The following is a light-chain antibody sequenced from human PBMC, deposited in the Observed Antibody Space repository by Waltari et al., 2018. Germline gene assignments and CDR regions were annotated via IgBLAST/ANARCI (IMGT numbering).Light chain of an antibody. CDR1: ALPNQY. Sequence: SSELTQPLSVSVSPGQTARITCPGCALPNQYASWYQKKPGQAPLLVIFKDSERPSLIPERFSGSSSGTVVALTISGVQAEDEADYFCQSADSTGTHRFFGGGTKLTVL. CDR3: QSADSTGTHRF. J-gene: IGLJ2*01. V-gene: IGLV3-25*03. CDR2: KDS.